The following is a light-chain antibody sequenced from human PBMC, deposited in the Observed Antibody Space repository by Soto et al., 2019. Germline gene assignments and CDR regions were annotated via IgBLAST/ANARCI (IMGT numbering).Light chain of an antibody. V-gene: IGKV3-20*01. CDR1: ESISRDY. CDR2: GAS. CDR3: QQYGGVPYT. Sequence: IVLTQSPGTLSLSPGQRATLSCRASESISRDYLAWYQQRLGQAPRLLIYGASSGATGIPDRFSGSGSGTDFTLTISRLEPEDFAIYYCQQYGGVPYTFGLGTKVEIK. J-gene: IGKJ2*01.